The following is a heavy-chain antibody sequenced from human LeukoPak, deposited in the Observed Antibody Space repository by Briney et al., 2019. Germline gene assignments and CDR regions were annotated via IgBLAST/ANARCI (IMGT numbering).Heavy chain of an antibody. CDR3: ARDGARMTTPSEWFDP. V-gene: IGHV1-46*01. J-gene: IGHJ5*02. CDR2: INPRGGVT. CDR1: GYSFTSYY. Sequence: ASVKVSCKASGYSFTSYYIHWVRQAPGQGLEWMGIINPRGGVTSYAQKFQGRVTMTRDMSTSTVYMDLSSLRSEDTAVYYCARDGARMTTPSEWFDPWGQGTLVTVSS. D-gene: IGHD4-11*01.